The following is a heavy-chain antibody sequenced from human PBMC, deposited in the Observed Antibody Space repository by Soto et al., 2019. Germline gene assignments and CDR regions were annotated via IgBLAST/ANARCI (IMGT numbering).Heavy chain of an antibody. CDR1: GGSITNSNW. V-gene: IGHV4-4*01. Sequence: LSLTCTVSGGSITNSNWWSWVRLPPAKGLEWIGDIYHAGSTKYNPSLERRVTISVDTSNNQFALTLTSVTAADTAVYFCARGPPIVGNTTPLDSWGQGTLVTVSS. D-gene: IGHD1-26*01. J-gene: IGHJ4*02. CDR3: ARGPPIVGNTTPLDS. CDR2: IYHAGST.